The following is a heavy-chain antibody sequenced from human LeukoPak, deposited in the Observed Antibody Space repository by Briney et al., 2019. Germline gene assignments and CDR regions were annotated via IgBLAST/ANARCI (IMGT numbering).Heavy chain of an antibody. J-gene: IGHJ6*03. Sequence: SETLSLTCTVSGGSISSYYWSWIRQPPGKGLEWIGYIYYSGSTNYNPSLKSRVTISVDTSKNQFSLKLSSVTAADTAVYCCARDVRDYYYYYMDVWGKGTTVTVSS. CDR2: IYYSGST. CDR3: ARDVRDYYYYYMDV. V-gene: IGHV4-59*01. CDR1: GGSISSYY.